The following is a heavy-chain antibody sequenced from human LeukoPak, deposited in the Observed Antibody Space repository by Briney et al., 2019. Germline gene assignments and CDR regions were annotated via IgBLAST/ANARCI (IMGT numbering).Heavy chain of an antibody. Sequence: PGGSLRLSCAASGFTFSSYGMHWVRQAPGKGLEWVAFIRYDGSNKYYADSVKGRFTISRDNSKNTLYLQMNSLRAEDTAVYYCGKAIRGYSYGGYDYWGQGTLVTVSS. D-gene: IGHD5-18*01. V-gene: IGHV3-30*02. CDR3: GKAIRGYSYGGYDY. CDR2: IRYDGSNK. CDR1: GFTFSSYG. J-gene: IGHJ4*02.